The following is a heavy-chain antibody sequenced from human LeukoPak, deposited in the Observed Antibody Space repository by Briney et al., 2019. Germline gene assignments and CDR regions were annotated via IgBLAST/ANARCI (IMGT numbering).Heavy chain of an antibody. CDR3: ARAGPPYYDILTGYYKTRWFDP. CDR1: GGSFSGYY. Sequence: SETLSLTCAVYGGSFSGYYWSWIRQPPGKGLEWIGEINHSGSTNYNPSLRSRVTISVDTSKNQFSLKLSSVTAADTAVYYCARAGPPYYDILTGYYKTRWFDPWGQGTLVTVSS. D-gene: IGHD3-9*01. V-gene: IGHV4-34*01. J-gene: IGHJ5*02. CDR2: INHSGST.